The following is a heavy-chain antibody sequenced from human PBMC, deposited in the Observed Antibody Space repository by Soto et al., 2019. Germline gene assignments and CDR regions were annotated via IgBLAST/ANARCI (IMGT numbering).Heavy chain of an antibody. Sequence: EVQLVESGGGLVQPGGSLRLSCTASGFSVSDHFMDWVRQTPGKGLEWLGQITNRATGDTTFYDASVKGRFTVSKDEWRNSLYLPINTLKTEDTAVYYCASGITQMFTDWGPGRLGAV. D-gene: IGHD3-10*02. V-gene: IGHV3-72*01. J-gene: IGHJ4*02. CDR3: ASGITQMFTD. CDR2: ITNRATGDTT. CDR1: GFSVSDHF.